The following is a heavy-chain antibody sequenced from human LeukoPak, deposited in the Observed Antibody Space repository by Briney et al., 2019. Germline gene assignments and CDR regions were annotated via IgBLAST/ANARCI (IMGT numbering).Heavy chain of an antibody. CDR3: ARPGYSSPLDY. V-gene: IGHV5-51*01. J-gene: IGHJ4*02. CDR1: GYSFTNFW. Sequence: GESLKISWKGSGYSFTNFWIGWVRQRPGKGLEWMGIIYPGDSDTRYSPFFEGQVTISADKSTSTAYLQWSSRKASDTAMYYCARPGYSSPLDYWGQGTLVTVSS. CDR2: IYPGDSDT. D-gene: IGHD6-13*01.